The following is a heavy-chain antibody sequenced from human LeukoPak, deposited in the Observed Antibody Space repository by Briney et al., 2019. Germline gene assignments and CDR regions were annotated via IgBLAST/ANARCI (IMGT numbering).Heavy chain of an antibody. V-gene: IGHV3-23*01. CDR1: GFTFSSYA. Sequence: GGSLRLSCAASGFTFSSYAMSWVRQAPGKGLEWVSAISGSGGSTYYADSVKGRFTISRDNSKNTLYLQMNSLRAEDTAVYYCAKGTGLDYYDSSGYYYDYWGQGTLVTVSS. CDR3: AKGTGLDYYDSSGYYYDY. CDR2: ISGSGGST. D-gene: IGHD3-22*01. J-gene: IGHJ4*02.